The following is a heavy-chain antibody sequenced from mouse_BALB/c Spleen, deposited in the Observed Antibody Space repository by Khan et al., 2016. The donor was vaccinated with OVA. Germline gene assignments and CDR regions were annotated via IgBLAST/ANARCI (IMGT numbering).Heavy chain of an antibody. CDR1: GYTFTDYY. J-gene: IGHJ3*01. Sequence: QVQLQQPGAELARPGASVKLSCKASGYTFTDYYINWVKQRTGQGLEWIGEIYPGSGNTYYNEKFKDKATLTADKSSSTAFMQLNSLTAEDSSVYFGARSGIGSFASWGQGTLVTVSA. CDR3: ARSGIGSFAS. D-gene: IGHD2-2*01. CDR2: IYPGSGNT. V-gene: IGHV1-77*01.